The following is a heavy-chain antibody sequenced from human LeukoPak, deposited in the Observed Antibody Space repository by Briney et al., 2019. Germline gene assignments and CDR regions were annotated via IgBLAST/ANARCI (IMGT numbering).Heavy chain of an antibody. V-gene: IGHV3-30*03. CDR1: GFTINNQA. J-gene: IGHJ4*02. CDR2: ISYDGSKK. CDR3: TTGPQSGHYGPLSPAIFDY. D-gene: IGHD3-10*01. Sequence: GGSLRLSCAVSGFTINNQAMHWVRQVPGKGLEWVAVISYDGSKKYYGDSVRGRFTIPRDNSKNTVDVQMNSLRPDDTAVYYCTTGPQSGHYGPLSPAIFDYWGQGTLVTVSS.